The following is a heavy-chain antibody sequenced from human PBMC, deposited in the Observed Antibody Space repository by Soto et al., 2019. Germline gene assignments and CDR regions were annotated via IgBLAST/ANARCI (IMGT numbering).Heavy chain of an antibody. Sequence: ASVKVSCKASGGTFSSYAISWVRQAPGQGLEWMGGIIPIFGTANYAQKFQGRVTITADESTSTAYMELSSLRSEDTAVYYCARDVPQYNWNYCGSAFDIWGQGTMVTVSS. J-gene: IGHJ3*02. CDR3: ARDVPQYNWNYCGSAFDI. CDR2: IIPIFGTA. V-gene: IGHV1-69*13. D-gene: IGHD1-7*01. CDR1: GGTFSSYA.